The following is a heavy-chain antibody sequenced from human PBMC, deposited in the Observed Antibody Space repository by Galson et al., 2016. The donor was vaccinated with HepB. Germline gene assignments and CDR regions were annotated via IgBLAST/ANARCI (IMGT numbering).Heavy chain of an antibody. CDR2: ISGSGT. Sequence: SLRLSCAASGFTFSSNAMTWVRQAPGKGLEWVSSISGSGTYYADSVKGRFTISRDNSKNALYLQMNSLRADDTAVYFCAKPLSNDILRGSGLHVWGQGSLVTVSS. J-gene: IGHJ4*02. V-gene: IGHV3-23*01. CDR1: GFTFSSNA. D-gene: IGHD3-22*01. CDR3: AKPLSNDILRGSGLHV.